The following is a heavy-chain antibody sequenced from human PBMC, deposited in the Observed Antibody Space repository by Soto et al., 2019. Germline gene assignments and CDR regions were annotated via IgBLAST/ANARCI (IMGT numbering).Heavy chain of an antibody. CDR2: IIPIFGTA. CDR3: ARERRREWELPYAFVF. D-gene: IGHD1-26*01. J-gene: IGHJ3*01. CDR1: GATFSSYA. Sequence: GASVNFSCKASGATFSSYAISWVRQAPGQGLEWMGGIIPIFGTANYAQKFQGRVTITADESTSTAYMELSSLRSEDTAVYYCARERRREWELPYAFVFWGQGSMVS. V-gene: IGHV1-69*13.